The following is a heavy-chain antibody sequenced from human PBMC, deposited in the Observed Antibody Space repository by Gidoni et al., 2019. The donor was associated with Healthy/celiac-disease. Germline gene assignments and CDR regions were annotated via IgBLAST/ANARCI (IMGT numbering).Heavy chain of an antibody. Sequence: QVQLQESGPGLVKPSGPLSPTCAGSCGSISSGNWWSWVRQPPGKGLEWIGEIYHSGSTNYNPSLKSRVTIAVDKSKNQFSLKLSSVTAADTAVYYCARDGDYDAFDIWGQGTMVTVSS. V-gene: IGHV4-4*02. CDR3: ARDGDYDAFDI. J-gene: IGHJ3*02. D-gene: IGHD4-17*01. CDR2: IYHSGST. CDR1: CGSISSGNW.